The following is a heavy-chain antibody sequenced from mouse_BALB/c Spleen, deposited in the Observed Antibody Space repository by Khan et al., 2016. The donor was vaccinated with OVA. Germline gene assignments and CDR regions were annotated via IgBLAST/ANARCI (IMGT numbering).Heavy chain of an antibody. CDR3: ASHLTGSFAY. V-gene: IGHV5-6*01. CDR2: ISSGGDYT. D-gene: IGHD4-1*01. Sequence: EVKLMESGGDLVKPGGSLKLSCAASGFTFSSYSMSWVRQTPDKRLEWVATISSGGDYTYYPDSVKGRFTISRDNAKNTLYLQMNSLRSEDTAMYYCASHLTGSFAYWGQGTLVTVAA. CDR1: GFTFSSYS. J-gene: IGHJ3*01.